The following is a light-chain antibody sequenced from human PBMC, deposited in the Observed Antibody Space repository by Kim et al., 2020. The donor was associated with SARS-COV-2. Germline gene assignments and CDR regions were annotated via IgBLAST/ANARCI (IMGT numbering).Light chain of an antibody. CDR1: RSNIGDNY. V-gene: IGLV1-47*01. CDR3: AAWDDKLLWV. CDR2: RNS. J-gene: IGLJ3*02. Sequence: PGQRVTTSCSGSRSNIGDNYVYWYQQLPGAAPKVLIYRNSQRPSGVPDRFSGSKSGTAASLAISGLRPEDEAEYYCAAWDDKLLWVFGGGTQLTVL.